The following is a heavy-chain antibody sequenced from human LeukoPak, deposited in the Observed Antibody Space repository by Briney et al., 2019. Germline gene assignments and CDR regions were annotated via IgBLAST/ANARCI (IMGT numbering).Heavy chain of an antibody. Sequence: NASETLSLTCTVSGVSIRNYYWSWIRQPPGKGLEWIGYIYSGGVSNYNSSLKSRLTISVDTSNNQLSLKLTSVTAADTAVYYCARHNAAWHFDYWGQGSLVTVSS. CDR1: GVSIRNYY. J-gene: IGHJ4*02. CDR2: IYSGGVS. V-gene: IGHV4-59*01. D-gene: IGHD1-14*01. CDR3: ARHNAAWHFDY.